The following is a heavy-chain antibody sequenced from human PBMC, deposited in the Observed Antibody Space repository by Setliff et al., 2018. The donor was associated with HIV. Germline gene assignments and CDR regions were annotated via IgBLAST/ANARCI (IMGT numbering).Heavy chain of an antibody. CDR3: AKNLHDILTGYYIDY. J-gene: IGHJ4*02. V-gene: IGHV3-11*04. Sequence: GGSLRLSCAASGFTFSDYYMSWIRQAPGKGLEWVSGISGSAGTTYYADSVKGRFTFSRDNAKNSLYLQMNSLRAEDTAVYYCAKNLHDILTGYYIDYWGQGTLVTVSS. D-gene: IGHD3-9*01. CDR1: GFTFSDYY. CDR2: ISGSAGTT.